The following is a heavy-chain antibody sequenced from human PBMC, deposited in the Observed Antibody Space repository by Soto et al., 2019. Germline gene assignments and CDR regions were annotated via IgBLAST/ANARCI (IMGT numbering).Heavy chain of an antibody. CDR1: GGSFSGYY. CDR3: ARRAAAGTVYYYCDY. J-gene: IGHJ4*02. D-gene: IGHD6-13*01. V-gene: IGHV4-34*01. CDR2: INHSGST. Sequence: SETLSLTCAVYGGSFSGYYWSWIRQPPGKGLEWIGEINHSGSTNYNPSLKSRVTISVDTSKNQFSLKLRSVTAADTAVYYCARRAAAGTVYYYCDYWGQGTLVTVSS.